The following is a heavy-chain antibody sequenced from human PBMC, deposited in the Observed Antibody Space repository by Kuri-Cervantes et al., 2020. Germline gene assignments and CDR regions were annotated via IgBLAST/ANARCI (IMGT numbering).Heavy chain of an antibody. CDR1: GFTFSSYA. CDR2: IKSKTDGGTT. J-gene: IGHJ4*02. D-gene: IGHD6-19*01. CDR3: TTERPPGYSSGWYGFYFDY. V-gene: IGHV3-15*01. Sequence: GGSLRLSCAASGFTFSSYAMTWVRQAPGKGLEWVGRIKSKTDGGTTDYAAPVKGRFTISRDDSKNTLYLQMNSLKTEDTAVYYCTTERPPGYSSGWYGFYFDYWGQGTLVTVSS.